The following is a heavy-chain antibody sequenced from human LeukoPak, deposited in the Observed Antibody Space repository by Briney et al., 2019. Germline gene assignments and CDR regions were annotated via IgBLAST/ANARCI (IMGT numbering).Heavy chain of an antibody. CDR1: GFTFSTYP. V-gene: IGHV3-23*01. D-gene: IGHD3-10*01. J-gene: IGHJ4*02. Sequence: GGSLRLSCVASGFTFSTYPMSWVRQAAGKGLEWVSAISGGGVNTYYADSVKGRFTISRDESKNTLYLQINSLRAEDTAVYYCAKASGGSGSYYANYFDYWGQGTLVTVSS. CDR3: AKASGGSGSYYANYFDY. CDR2: ISGGGVNT.